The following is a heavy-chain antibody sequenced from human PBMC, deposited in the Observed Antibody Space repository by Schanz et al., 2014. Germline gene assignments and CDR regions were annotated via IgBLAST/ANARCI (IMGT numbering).Heavy chain of an antibody. CDR3: ARVDSGYDSHLYYYGYYMDV. CDR1: GFIFSAYT. V-gene: IGHV3-21*04. CDR2: ISSGGRNT. J-gene: IGHJ6*03. D-gene: IGHD5-12*01. Sequence: EVQLVESGGGLVKPGESLRLSCAASGFIFSAYTMNWVRQAPGKGREWVSSISSGGRNTSYASSLKGRFTISGDNAKNSLYLQMNSLRAEDTAVYYCARVDSGYDSHLYYYGYYMDVWGKGTTVTVSS.